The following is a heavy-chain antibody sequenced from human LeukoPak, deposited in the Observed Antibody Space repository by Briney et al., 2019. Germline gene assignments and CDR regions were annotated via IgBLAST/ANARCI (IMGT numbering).Heavy chain of an antibody. CDR1: GFTFSSYS. V-gene: IGHV3-48*04. D-gene: IGHD3-16*02. J-gene: IGHJ6*02. CDR3: ARDRSRGMDV. Sequence: GGSLRLSCAASGFTFSSYSMNWVRQAPGKGLEWVSYISSSSSTIYYADSVKGRFTISRDNAKNSLYLQMNSLRAEDTAVYYCARDRSRGMDVWGQGTTVTVSS. CDR2: ISSSSSTI.